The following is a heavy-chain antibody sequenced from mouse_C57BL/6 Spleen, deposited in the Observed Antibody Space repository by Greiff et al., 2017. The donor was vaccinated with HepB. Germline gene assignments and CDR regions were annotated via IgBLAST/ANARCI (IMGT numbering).Heavy chain of an antibody. V-gene: IGHV3-6*01. CDR1: GYSITSGYY. D-gene: IGHD2-4*01. J-gene: IGHJ4*01. Sequence: EVKLMESGPGLVKPSQSLSLTCSVTGYSITSGYYWNWIRQFPGNKLEWMGYISYDGSNNYNPSLKNRISITRDTSKNQFFLKLNSVTTEDTATYYCARAGLYYYAMDYWGQGTSVTVSS. CDR2: ISYDGSN. CDR3: ARAGLYYYAMDY.